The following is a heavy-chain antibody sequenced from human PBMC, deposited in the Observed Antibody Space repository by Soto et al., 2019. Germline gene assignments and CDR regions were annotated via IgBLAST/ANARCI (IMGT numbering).Heavy chain of an antibody. D-gene: IGHD1-7*01. CDR2: IYKSGTT. CDR1: GGSINSDDHY. CDR3: NYGYFDY. Sequence: SETLSLTCSVSGGSINSDDHYWTWIRQPPGKGLEWIGSIYKSGTTNYNPSLKSRITVSIDTSKNQFSLNLTSVTAADTALYYWNYGYFDYWGQGTLVTVSS. V-gene: IGHV4-30-4*01. J-gene: IGHJ4*02.